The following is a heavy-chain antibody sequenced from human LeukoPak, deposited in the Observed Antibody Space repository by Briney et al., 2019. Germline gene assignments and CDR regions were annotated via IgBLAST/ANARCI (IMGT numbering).Heavy chain of an antibody. V-gene: IGHV3-11*04. D-gene: IGHD4-17*01. CDR2: ISSISSTM. J-gene: IGHJ4*02. CDR1: KFTFSDYY. CDR3: ATGQGDFGDPFDY. Sequence: GGSLRLSCAASKFTFSDYYMSWIRQAPGKGLEWVSYISSISSTMYYADSVKGRFTISRDNAKNTLYLQMNSLRAEVTAVYYCATGQGDFGDPFDYWGQGTLVTVSS.